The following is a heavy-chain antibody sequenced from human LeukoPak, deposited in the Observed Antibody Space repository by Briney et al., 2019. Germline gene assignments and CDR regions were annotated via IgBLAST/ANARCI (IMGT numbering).Heavy chain of an antibody. Sequence: PGGSLRLSCAASGFTFSSYGMHWVRQAPGKGLEWVAVISYDGSNKYYADSVKGRFTISRDNSKNTLYLQMNSLRAEDTAVYYCARGSLRYFDWLGAFDIWGQGTMVTVSS. D-gene: IGHD3-9*01. CDR2: ISYDGSNK. V-gene: IGHV3-30*03. CDR1: GFTFSSYG. J-gene: IGHJ3*02. CDR3: ARGSLRYFDWLGAFDI.